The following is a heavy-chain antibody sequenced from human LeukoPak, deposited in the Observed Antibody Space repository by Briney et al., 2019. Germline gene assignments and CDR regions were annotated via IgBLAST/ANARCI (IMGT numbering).Heavy chain of an antibody. D-gene: IGHD5-12*01. CDR3: ARHVDIVATIDY. J-gene: IGHJ4*02. Sequence: SETLSLTCTVSGGSISSGGYYWSWIWQPPGKGLEWIGYIYHSGSTYYNPSLKGRVTISVDRSKNQFSLKLSSVTAADTAVYYCARHVDIVATIDYWGQGTLVTVSS. V-gene: IGHV4-30-2*01. CDR1: GGSISSGGYY. CDR2: IYHSGST.